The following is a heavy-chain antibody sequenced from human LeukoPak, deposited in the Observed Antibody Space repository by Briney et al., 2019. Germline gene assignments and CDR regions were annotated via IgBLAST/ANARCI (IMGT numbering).Heavy chain of an antibody. D-gene: IGHD3-10*01. Sequence: GGSLRLSCAASGFTFSNYWVHWVRQAPGKGLVWVSRINRDGSTTKYADSVKGRFTVSRDNAKNTLNLQMNSMRAEDTAVYYCARDKKSGESSEIDYWGQGTLVTVSS. J-gene: IGHJ4*02. V-gene: IGHV3-74*03. CDR2: INRDGSTT. CDR3: ARDKKSGESSEIDY. CDR1: GFTFSNYW.